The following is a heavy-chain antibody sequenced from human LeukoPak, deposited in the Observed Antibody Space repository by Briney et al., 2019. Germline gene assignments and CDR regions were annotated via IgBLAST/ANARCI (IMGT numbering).Heavy chain of an antibody. CDR2: ISTYNGNT. CDR1: GYTFNNYG. V-gene: IGHV1-18*01. CDR3: ARDQLSRGVWFDP. D-gene: IGHD3-10*01. J-gene: IGHJ6*04. Sequence: ASVKVSCKASGYTFNNYGITWVRQAPGQGLEWMGWISTYNGNTNYAQKLQGRVTMTTDTSTSTAYMELRSLRSDDTAVYYCARDQLSRGVWFDPWGKGTTVTVSS.